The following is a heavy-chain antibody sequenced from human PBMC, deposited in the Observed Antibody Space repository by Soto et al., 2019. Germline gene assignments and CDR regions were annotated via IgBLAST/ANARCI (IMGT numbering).Heavy chain of an antibody. J-gene: IGHJ4*02. V-gene: IGHV3-53*01. CDR3: ALRRVAYADF. Sequence: GGSLRLSCAASEFTVTNNEMSWVRQAPGKGLEWVSILYSGGNTYYADSVGGRFTISRDGSKNTLYLHMNSLRAEDTAVYYCALRRVAYADFWGQGTRVTVSS. CDR2: LYSGGNT. CDR1: EFTVTNNE. D-gene: IGHD2-2*01.